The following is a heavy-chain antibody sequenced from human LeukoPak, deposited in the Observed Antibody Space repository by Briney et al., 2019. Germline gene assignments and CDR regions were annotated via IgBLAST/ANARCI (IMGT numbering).Heavy chain of an antibody. CDR1: GGSISSGGYY. V-gene: IGHV4-30-2*01. CDR2: IYHSGST. D-gene: IGHD2-21*02. CDR3: ACLGGDYSFDY. Sequence: SQTLSLTCTVSGGSISSGGYYWSWIRQPPGKGLEWIGYIYHSGSTYYNPSLKSRVTISVDTSKNQFSLKLSSVTAADTAVYYCACLGGDYSFDYWGQGTLVTVSS. J-gene: IGHJ4*02.